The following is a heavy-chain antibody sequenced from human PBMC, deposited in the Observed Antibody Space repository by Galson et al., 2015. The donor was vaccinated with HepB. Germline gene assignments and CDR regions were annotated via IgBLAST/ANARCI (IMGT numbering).Heavy chain of an antibody. D-gene: IGHD3-3*01. CDR3: AKVWRRMVFGVDIRSYGMDV. CDR1: GFTFSSYA. CDR2: ISGSGGST. V-gene: IGHV3-23*01. J-gene: IGHJ6*02. Sequence: SLRLSCAASGFTFSSYAMSWVRQAPGKGLEWVSAISGSGGSTYYADSVKGRFTISRDNSKNTLYLQMNSLRAEDTAVYYCAKVWRRMVFGVDIRSYGMDVWGQGTTVTVSS.